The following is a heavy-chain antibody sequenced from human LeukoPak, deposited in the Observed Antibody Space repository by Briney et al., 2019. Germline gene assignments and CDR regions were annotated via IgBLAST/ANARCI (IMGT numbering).Heavy chain of an antibody. V-gene: IGHV3-72*01. D-gene: IGHD6-25*01. CDR2: SRIKADGYIT. CDR1: GFSFSDHY. CDR3: VSGLNSFDL. J-gene: IGHJ4*02. Sequence: GGSLRLSCAVSGFSFSDHYLDWVRQTPGRGLEWVGRSRIKADGYITQYAASVKDRFTISRDESKDSLHLQMNSLKTEDTAVYYCVSGLNSFDLWGQGTPVTVSS.